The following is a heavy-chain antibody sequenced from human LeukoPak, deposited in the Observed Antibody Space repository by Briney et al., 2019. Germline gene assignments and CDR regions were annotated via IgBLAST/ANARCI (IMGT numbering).Heavy chain of an antibody. J-gene: IGHJ5*02. CDR2: ISGSSGGTT. CDR3: AKGSGRPNWFDP. D-gene: IGHD3-10*01. Sequence: PGGSLRLSCTASGFTFGDYAMSWVRQAPGKGLEWVSAISGSSGGTTYYAGSVKGRFTISRDNSKNTLYLQMNSLRAQDTAVYYCAKGSGRPNWFDPWGQGNLGTVSS. V-gene: IGHV3-23*01. CDR1: GFTFGDYA.